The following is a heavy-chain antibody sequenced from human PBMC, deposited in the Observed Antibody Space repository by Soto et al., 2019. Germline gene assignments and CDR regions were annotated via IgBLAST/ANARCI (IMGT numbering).Heavy chain of an antibody. Sequence: GGSLRLSCAASGFTFSSYWMHWVRQAPGKGLEWVSRINSDGSSTNYADSVKGRFTISRDNAKNTLYLQMNSLRAEDTAVYYCAKIPTRAAPPPFDPWGQGTLVTVSS. D-gene: IGHD6-6*01. CDR3: AKIPTRAAPPPFDP. CDR1: GFTFSSYW. CDR2: INSDGSST. V-gene: IGHV3-74*01. J-gene: IGHJ5*02.